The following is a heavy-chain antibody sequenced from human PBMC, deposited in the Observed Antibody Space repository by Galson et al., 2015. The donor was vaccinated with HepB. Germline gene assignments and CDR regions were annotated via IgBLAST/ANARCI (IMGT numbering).Heavy chain of an antibody. V-gene: IGHV1-18*01. CDR2: ISAYNGNT. D-gene: IGHD3-10*01. CDR3: FLWFGDLNAFDI. Sequence: SVKVSCKASGYTSTSYGISWVRQAPGQGLEWMGWISAYNGNTNYAQKLQGRVTMTTDTSTSTAYMELRSLRSDDTAVYYCFLWFGDLNAFDIWGQGTMVTVSS. J-gene: IGHJ3*02. CDR1: GYTSTSYG.